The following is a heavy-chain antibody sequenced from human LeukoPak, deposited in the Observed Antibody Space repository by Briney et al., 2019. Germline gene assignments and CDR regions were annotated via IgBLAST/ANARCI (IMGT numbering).Heavy chain of an antibody. J-gene: IGHJ5*02. Sequence: TSETLSLTCTVSGASISSGNYYWSWIRQPAGKGLEWIGRIYVSGSTNYNPSLKSRVTISVDTFKNQFSLKLSSVTAADTAVYYCARGLGVNWFDPWGQGTLVTVSS. D-gene: IGHD4-23*01. V-gene: IGHV4-61*02. CDR2: IYVSGST. CDR1: GASISSGNYY. CDR3: ARGLGVNWFDP.